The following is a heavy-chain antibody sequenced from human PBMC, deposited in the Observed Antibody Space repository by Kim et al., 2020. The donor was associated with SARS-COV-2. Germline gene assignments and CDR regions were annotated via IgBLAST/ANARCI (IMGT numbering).Heavy chain of an antibody. Sequence: NPSLKSRVTISVDTSKNQFSLKLSSGTAADTAVYYCARRGSSWYGNWFDPWGQGTLVTVSS. J-gene: IGHJ5*02. D-gene: IGHD6-13*01. CDR3: ARRGSSWYGNWFDP. V-gene: IGHV4-59*08.